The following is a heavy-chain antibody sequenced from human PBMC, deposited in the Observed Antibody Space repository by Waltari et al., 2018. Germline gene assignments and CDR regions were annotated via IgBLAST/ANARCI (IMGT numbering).Heavy chain of an antibody. J-gene: IGHJ5*02. CDR2: IIPNLGIA. CDR1: GGTFSSYA. D-gene: IGHD6-19*01. Sequence: QVQLVQSGAEVKKPGSSVKVSCKASGGTFSSYAISWVRQAPGQGLEWMGGIIPNLGIANYAQKFQGRVTITADKSTSTAYMELSSLRSEDTAVYYCANLRGQQWLVLGGWFDPWGQGTLVTVSS. CDR3: ANLRGQQWLVLGGWFDP. V-gene: IGHV1-69*10.